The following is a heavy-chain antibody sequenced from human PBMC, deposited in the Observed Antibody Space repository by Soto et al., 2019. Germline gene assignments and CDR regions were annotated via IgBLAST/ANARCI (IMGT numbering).Heavy chain of an antibody. Sequence: ASETLSLTCAVYGGSFNGYYWTWIRQPPGKGLEWVGEINHSGTTNYNSSLKSRVTLSVDSSKNQFSLKLSSVTAADTALYYCARGHRVTMFGVLITNWFDPWGQGTLVTVSS. CDR1: GGSFNGYY. CDR2: INHSGTT. CDR3: ARGHRVTMFGVLITNWFDP. J-gene: IGHJ5*02. V-gene: IGHV4-34*01. D-gene: IGHD3-3*01.